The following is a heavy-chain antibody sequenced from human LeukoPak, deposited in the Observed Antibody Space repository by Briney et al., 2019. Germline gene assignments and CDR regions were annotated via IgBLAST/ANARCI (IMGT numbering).Heavy chain of an antibody. J-gene: IGHJ4*02. CDR1: GFTFSSNA. CDR3: AKAGQWLAGSRLD. D-gene: IGHD6-19*01. Sequence: GGSLRPSCAASGFTFSSNAMSWVRQAPGKGLEWVSAISGSGGSADYADSVRGRFTISRDNSKNTLYLQMTSLRAEDTAVYYCAKAGQWLAGSRLDWGQGTLVTVSS. V-gene: IGHV3-23*01. CDR2: ISGSGGSA.